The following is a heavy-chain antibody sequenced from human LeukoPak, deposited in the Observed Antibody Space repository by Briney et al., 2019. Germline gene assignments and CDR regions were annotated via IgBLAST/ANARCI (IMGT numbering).Heavy chain of an antibody. J-gene: IGHJ6*03. V-gene: IGHV1-18*01. D-gene: IGHD6-13*01. CDR2: ISAYNGNT. CDR1: GYTFTSYG. CDR3: AREGQQQVLLRKDYYYMDV. Sequence: ASVKVSCKASGYTFTSYGISWVRQAPGQGLEWMGWISAYNGNTNYAQKLQGRVTMTTDTSTSTAYMELRSLRSDDTAVYYCAREGQQQVLLRKDYYYMDVWGKGTTVTVSS.